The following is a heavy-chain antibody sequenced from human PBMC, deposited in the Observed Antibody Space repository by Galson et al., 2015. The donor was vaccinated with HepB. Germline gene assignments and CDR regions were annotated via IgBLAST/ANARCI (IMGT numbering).Heavy chain of an antibody. J-gene: IGHJ4*02. Sequence: SVKVSCKASGGTFSSYAISWVRQAPGQGLEWMGGIIPIFGTANYAQKFQGRVTITADKSTSIAYMELSSLRSEDTAVYYCAREAVYCGGDCYIDYWGQGTLVTVSS. D-gene: IGHD2-21*02. CDR2: IIPIFGTA. CDR3: AREAVYCGGDCYIDY. CDR1: GGTFSSYA. V-gene: IGHV1-69*06.